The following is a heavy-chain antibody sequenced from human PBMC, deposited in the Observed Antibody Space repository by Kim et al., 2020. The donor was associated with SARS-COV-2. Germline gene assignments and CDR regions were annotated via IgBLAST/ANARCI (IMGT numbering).Heavy chain of an antibody. V-gene: IGHV1-69*13. CDR2: IIPIFGTA. Sequence: SVKVSCKASGGTFSSYAISWVRQAPGQGLEWMGGIIPIFGTANYAQKFQGRVTITADESTSTAYMELSSLRSEDTAVYYCARSQDSSGWYWGYFDYWGQGTLVTVSS. CDR1: GGTFSSYA. CDR3: ARSQDSSGWYWGYFDY. D-gene: IGHD6-19*01. J-gene: IGHJ4*02.